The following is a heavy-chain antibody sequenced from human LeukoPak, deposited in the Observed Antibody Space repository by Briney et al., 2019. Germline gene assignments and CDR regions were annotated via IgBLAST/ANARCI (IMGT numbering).Heavy chain of an antibody. CDR2: ISYDGSNK. J-gene: IGHJ4*02. CDR3: ARDLNSSGNLDY. D-gene: IGHD6-19*01. V-gene: IGHV3-30-3*01. CDR1: GFTFSSYA. Sequence: GGSLRLSCAASGFTFSSYAMHWVRQAPGKGLEAGAVISYDGSNKYYADSVKGRFTISRDNSKNTLYLQMNSLRAEDTAVYYCARDLNSSGNLDYWGQGTLVTVSP.